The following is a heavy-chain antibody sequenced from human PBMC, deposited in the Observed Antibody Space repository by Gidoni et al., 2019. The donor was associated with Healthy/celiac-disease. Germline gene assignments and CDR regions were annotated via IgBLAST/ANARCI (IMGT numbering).Heavy chain of an antibody. Sequence: QVTLRESGPALVKPTQTLTLTCTFSGFPLSTSGMCLSWIRQPPGKALEWLALIDWDDDKYYSTSLKTRLTISKDTSKNQVVLTMTNMDPVDTATYYCARTKWFGELFGYYGMDVWGQGTTVTVSS. CDR2: IDWDDDK. D-gene: IGHD3-10*01. CDR3: ARTKWFGELFGYYGMDV. J-gene: IGHJ6*02. V-gene: IGHV2-70*01. CDR1: GFPLSTSGMC.